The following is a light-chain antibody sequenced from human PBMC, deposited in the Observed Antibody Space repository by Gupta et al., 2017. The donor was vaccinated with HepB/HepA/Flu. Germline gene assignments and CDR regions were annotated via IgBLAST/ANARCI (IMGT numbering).Light chain of an antibody. CDR1: SDINVHTYN. CDR2: YNPDSDK. J-gene: IGLJ3*02. CDR3: ATCPSNGPWI. V-gene: IGLV5-37*01. Sequence: QPVLTQPPSSSASPGDSARLTCTLPSDINVHTYNIYWYQKKPWSPPRYLLYYNPDSDKAQGSGVPIRFSLLNSVSDNTATLPISGLQSEDEADYYCATCPSNGPWIFGGGTKLTVL.